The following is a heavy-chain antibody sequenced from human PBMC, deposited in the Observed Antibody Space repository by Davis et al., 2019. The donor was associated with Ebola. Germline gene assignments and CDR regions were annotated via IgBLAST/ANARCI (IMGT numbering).Heavy chain of an antibody. Sequence: SETLSPTCTAPGGSISSSSYYWGWIRQPPGKGLEWIGEINHSGSTNYNPSLKTRVTISVDTSKNQFSLKLSSVTAADTAVYYCARARGTGAFFDYWGQGTLVTVSS. CDR2: INHSGST. D-gene: IGHD1-14*01. CDR1: GGSISSSSYY. J-gene: IGHJ4*02. CDR3: ARARGTGAFFDY. V-gene: IGHV4-39*07.